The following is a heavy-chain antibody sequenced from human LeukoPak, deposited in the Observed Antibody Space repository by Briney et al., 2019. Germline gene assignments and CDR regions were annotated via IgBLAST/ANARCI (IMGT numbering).Heavy chain of an antibody. CDR2: VNPNSGDT. D-gene: IGHD3-16*01. CDR3: ARHLNWGHDL. Sequence: GASVKVSCKASGYTFTDCYIHWVRQAPGQGPEWMGWVNPNSGDTNYAQKFQGTVTMTRDTSISTAYMELSRLKSDDTAVYYCARHLNWGHDLWGRGTLVTVSS. CDR1: GYTFTDCY. V-gene: IGHV1-2*02. J-gene: IGHJ2*01.